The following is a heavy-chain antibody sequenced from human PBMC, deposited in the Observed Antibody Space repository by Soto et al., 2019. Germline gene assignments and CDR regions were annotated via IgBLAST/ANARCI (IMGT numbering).Heavy chain of an antibody. V-gene: IGHV3-9*01. J-gene: IGHJ5*02. D-gene: IGHD3-9*01. CDR3: AKAPRLVTHWFDP. CDR1: GFTFDDFA. CDR2: VDWNRGNA. Sequence: EVQLVESGGGLVQPGRSLRLSCAASGFTFDDFALHWVRRAPGKGLEWVSGVDWNRGNAAYANSVKGRFTVSRDSAKNTLYLDLSSVRQDDTALYYCAKAPRLVTHWFDPGGQGTLVTVSS.